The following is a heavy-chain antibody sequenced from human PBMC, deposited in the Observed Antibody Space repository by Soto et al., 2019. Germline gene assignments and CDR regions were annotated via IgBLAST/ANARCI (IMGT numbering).Heavy chain of an antibody. CDR2: INHLTTT. J-gene: IGHJ5*02. Sequence: SETLSLTCAVYGGSFSSYHWSWIRQTPGKGLEWIGEINHLTTTNYNPSLKSRVIISLDTPKNQFSLKLSSVTAADTAVYYCVRTPASGTLDPWGQGTLVTVSS. CDR1: GGSFSSYH. V-gene: IGHV4-34*01. D-gene: IGHD6-13*01. CDR3: VRTPASGTLDP.